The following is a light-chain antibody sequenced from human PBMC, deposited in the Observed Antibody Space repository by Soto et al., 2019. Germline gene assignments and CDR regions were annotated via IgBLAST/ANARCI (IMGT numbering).Light chain of an antibody. CDR3: QKYNWPPFT. V-gene: IGKV1-27*01. Sequence: DIQMTQSPSSLSASVGDRVTISCRASQGISDYLAWYQQKPGKAPRLLIYAASTLQSGVSFRFTGSGSETDFTLTISSLQPEDVATYYCQKYNWPPFTFGPGTKVDIK. CDR1: QGISDY. J-gene: IGKJ3*01. CDR2: AAS.